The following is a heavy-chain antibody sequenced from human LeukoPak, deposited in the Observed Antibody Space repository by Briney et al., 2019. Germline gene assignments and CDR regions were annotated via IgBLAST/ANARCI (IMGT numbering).Heavy chain of an antibody. CDR2: IIPIFGTA. D-gene: IGHD2-15*01. V-gene: IGHV1-69*06. Sequence: SVKVSCKASGGTFSSYAISWVRQAPGQGLEWMGGIIPIFGTANYAQKFQGRGTITADKSTSTAYMELSSLRSEDTAVYYCARGYCSGGSCYGGDYWGQGTLVTVSS. CDR3: ARGYCSGGSCYGGDY. J-gene: IGHJ4*02. CDR1: GGTFSSYA.